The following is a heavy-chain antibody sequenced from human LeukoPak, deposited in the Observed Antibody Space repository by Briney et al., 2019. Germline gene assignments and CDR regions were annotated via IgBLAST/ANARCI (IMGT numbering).Heavy chain of an antibody. Sequence: GGSLRLSCAASGFTVSSNYMSWVRQAPGKGLEWVSVIYSGGSTYYAGSVKGRFTISRDNSKNTLYLQMNSLRAEDTAVYYCASLSSGYPINWGQGTLVTVSS. CDR2: IYSGGST. V-gene: IGHV3-53*01. D-gene: IGHD3-22*01. CDR1: GFTVSSNY. CDR3: ASLSSGYPIN. J-gene: IGHJ4*02.